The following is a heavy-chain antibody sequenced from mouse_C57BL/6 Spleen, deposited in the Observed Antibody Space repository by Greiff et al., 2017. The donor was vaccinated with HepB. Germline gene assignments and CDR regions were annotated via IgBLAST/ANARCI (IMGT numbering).Heavy chain of an antibody. V-gene: IGHV2-9-1*01. Sequence: QVQLQQSGPGLVAPSQSLSITCTVSGFSLTSYAISWVRQPPGKGLEWLGVIWTGGGTNYNSAPKSRLSISKDNSKSQVFLKMNSLQTDDTARYYCARNKGDYYGSRVFYAMDYWGQGTSVTVSS. CDR2: IWTGGGT. J-gene: IGHJ4*01. CDR3: ARNKGDYYGSRVFYAMDY. CDR1: GFSLTSYA. D-gene: IGHD1-1*01.